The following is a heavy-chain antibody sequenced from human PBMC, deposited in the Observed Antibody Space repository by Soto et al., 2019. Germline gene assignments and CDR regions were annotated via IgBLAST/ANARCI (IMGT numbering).Heavy chain of an antibody. CDR3: ARKLELRGSYYYYYDMDV. CDR2: INPNSGGT. CDR1: GYTFTDYY. Sequence: ASVKVSCKASGYTFTDYYMHWVRQAPGQGLEWMGWINPNSGGTNYAQKFQGRVTMTRDTSISTAYMELSRLRSDDTAVYYCARKLELRGSYYYYYDMDVWGQGT. V-gene: IGHV1-2*02. J-gene: IGHJ6*02. D-gene: IGHD1-7*01.